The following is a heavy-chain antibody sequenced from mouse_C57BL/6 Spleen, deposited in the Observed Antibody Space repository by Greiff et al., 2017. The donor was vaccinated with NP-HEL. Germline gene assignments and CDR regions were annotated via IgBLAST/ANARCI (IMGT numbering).Heavy chain of an antibody. Sequence: ESGPGLVKPSQSLSLTCSVTGYSITSGYYWNWIRQFPGNKLEWMGYISYDGSNNYNPSLKNRISITRDTSKNQFFLKLNSVTTEDTATYYCARGGYGNYMDYWGQGTSVTVSS. CDR2: ISYDGSN. V-gene: IGHV3-6*01. CDR3: ARGGYGNYMDY. D-gene: IGHD2-1*01. CDR1: GYSITSGYY. J-gene: IGHJ4*01.